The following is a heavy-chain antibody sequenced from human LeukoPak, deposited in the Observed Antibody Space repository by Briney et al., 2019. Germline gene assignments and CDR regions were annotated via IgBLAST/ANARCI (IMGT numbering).Heavy chain of an antibody. CDR2: ISGDNGGT. J-gene: IGHJ4*02. D-gene: IGHD3-10*01. CDR3: ARESSGNYPFDY. Sequence: VASVKVSCKASGYTFSNYGISWVRQAPGQGLEWMGWISGDNGGTNYAQRLQGRVTMTTDTSTSTAYMELRSLRSDDTAVYYCARESSGNYPFDYWGQGTLVTVSS. V-gene: IGHV1-18*01. CDR1: GYTFSNYG.